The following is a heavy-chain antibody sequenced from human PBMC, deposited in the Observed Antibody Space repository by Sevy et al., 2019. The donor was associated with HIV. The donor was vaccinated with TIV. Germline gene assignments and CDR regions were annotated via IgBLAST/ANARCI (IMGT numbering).Heavy chain of an antibody. CDR1: GYTFTSQY. CDR2: INPSGGST. D-gene: IGHD3-9*01. Sequence: ASVKVSCKASGYTFTSQYMHWVRQAPGQGLEWMGIINPSGGSTSYAQKFQGRVTMTRDTSRNTVHMELSSLRSEDTAVYYCARDSDNYDILTGYYPFDYWGQGTLVTVSS. V-gene: IGHV1-46*01. CDR3: ARDSDNYDILTGYYPFDY. J-gene: IGHJ4*02.